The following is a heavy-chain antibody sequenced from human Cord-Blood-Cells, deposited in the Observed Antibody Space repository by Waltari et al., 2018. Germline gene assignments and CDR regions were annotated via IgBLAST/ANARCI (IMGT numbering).Heavy chain of an antibody. CDR2: VDPEEGET. V-gene: IGHV1-24*01. Sequence: QVQLVQSGAEVKKPGASVKVSCKVSGYTLTELSMHWVRQAPGKGLEWMGGVDPEEGETIYEQKFQGRVTMTEDTSTDTADMELSSLRSEDTAVYYCATRANWGYWYFDLWGRGTLVTVSS. CDR1: GYTLTELS. D-gene: IGHD7-27*01. CDR3: ATRANWGYWYFDL. J-gene: IGHJ2*01.